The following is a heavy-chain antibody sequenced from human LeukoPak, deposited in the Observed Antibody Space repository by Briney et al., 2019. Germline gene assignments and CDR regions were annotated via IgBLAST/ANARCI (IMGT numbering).Heavy chain of an antibody. CDR3: ARDGASPGPMVRGVIITTFDY. Sequence: GGSLRLSCAASGFTFSSYSMNWVRQAPGKGLEWVSSISSSSSYIYYADSVEGRFTISRDNAKNSLYLQMNSLRAEDTAVYYCARDGASPGPMVRGVIITTFDYWGQGTLVTVSS. D-gene: IGHD3-10*01. CDR2: ISSSSSYI. V-gene: IGHV3-21*01. CDR1: GFTFSSYS. J-gene: IGHJ4*02.